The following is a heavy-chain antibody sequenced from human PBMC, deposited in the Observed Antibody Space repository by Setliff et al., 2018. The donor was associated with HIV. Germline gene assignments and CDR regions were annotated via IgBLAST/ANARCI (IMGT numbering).Heavy chain of an antibody. J-gene: IGHJ6*03. D-gene: IGHD5-18*01. CDR1: GDSISTDNYH. CDR2: TANT. V-gene: IGHV4-39*01. CDR3: ARHAALIKRYYYYYLDV. Sequence: SETLSLTCTVSGDSISTDNYHWGWIRQPPGKGQEWIGHTANTDYNPSLKSRVTVSVDTSKNQLSLRLSSVTAADTAVYYCARHAALIKRYYYYYLDVWGKGTTVTVSS.